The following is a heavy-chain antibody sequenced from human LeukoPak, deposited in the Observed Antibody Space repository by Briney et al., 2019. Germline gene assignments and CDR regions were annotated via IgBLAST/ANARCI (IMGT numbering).Heavy chain of an antibody. V-gene: IGHV4-59*01. D-gene: IGHD1-26*01. CDR2: ISYSGTT. CDR1: GGSISSFF. CDR3: ARDPLPQTYYEAF. J-gene: IGHJ4*02. Sequence: SQTLSLTWRVYGGSISSFFWSWIRHPPGKGREWIGYISYSGTTIYNPSLKSRVTISAATSKNQFSLKLSSVTAADTAVYFCARDPLPQTYYEAFWGQGILVTVSS.